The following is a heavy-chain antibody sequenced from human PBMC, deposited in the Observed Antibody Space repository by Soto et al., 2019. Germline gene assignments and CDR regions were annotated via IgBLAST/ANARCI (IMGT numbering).Heavy chain of an antibody. J-gene: IGHJ4*02. Sequence: EVQLLESGGGLVQPGGSLRLSCAASGFTLNSYVMTWVRQTPGQGLEWVSAIDGAGRGTSYAGSVKGRFTISRDNSENTLFLQMNNLRAEDTAVYNCATGLSGVTWVADYWGQGTVFTVSS. D-gene: IGHD2-8*01. V-gene: IGHV3-23*01. CDR3: ATGLSGVTWVADY. CDR2: IDGAGRGT. CDR1: GFTLNSYV.